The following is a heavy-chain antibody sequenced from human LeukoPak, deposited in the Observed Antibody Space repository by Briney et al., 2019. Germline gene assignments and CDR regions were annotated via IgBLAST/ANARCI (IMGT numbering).Heavy chain of an antibody. V-gene: IGHV4-34*01. J-gene: IGHJ4*02. CDR1: GGSFSGYY. Sequence: SETLSLTCAVYGGSFSGYYWSWIRQPPGKGLEWIGEINHSGSTNYNPSLKSRVTISVDTSKNQFSLKLSSVTAADTAVYYCARGGPWIRLWLHQYFDYWGQGTLVTVSS. CDR2: INHSGST. CDR3: ARGGPWIRLWLHQYFDY. D-gene: IGHD5-18*01.